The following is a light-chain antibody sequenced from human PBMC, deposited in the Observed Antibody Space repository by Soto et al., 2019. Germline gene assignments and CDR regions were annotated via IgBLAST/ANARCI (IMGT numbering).Light chain of an antibody. CDR2: EVS. V-gene: IGLV2-8*01. CDR3: ISYAGSNNWN. CDR1: SSDVGGYNY. J-gene: IGLJ1*01. Sequence: ALTQPPSASGSPGQSVTISCTGTSSDVGGYNYVSWYQQHPGKAPKLMIYEVSKRPSGVPDRFSGSKSGNTASLTVSGLQAEDEADYYCISYAGSNNWNFGTGTKLTVL.